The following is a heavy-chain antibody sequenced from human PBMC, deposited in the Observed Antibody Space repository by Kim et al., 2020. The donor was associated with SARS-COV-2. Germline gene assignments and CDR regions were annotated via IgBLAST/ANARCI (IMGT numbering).Heavy chain of an antibody. Sequence: ASVKVSCKASGYTFTSYGISWVRQAPGQGLEWMGWISAYNGNTNYAQKLQGRVTMTTDTSTSTAYMELRSLRSDDTAVYYCARDRPRYYGFWSGYWPDYYYYMDVWGKGTTVTVSS. CDR1: GYTFTSYG. CDR2: ISAYNGNT. CDR3: ARDRPRYYGFWSGYWPDYYYYMDV. V-gene: IGHV1-18*01. D-gene: IGHD3-3*01. J-gene: IGHJ6*03.